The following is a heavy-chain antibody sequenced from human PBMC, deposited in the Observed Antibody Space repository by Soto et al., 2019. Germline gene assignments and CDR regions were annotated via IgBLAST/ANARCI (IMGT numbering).Heavy chain of an antibody. Sequence: EVQLVESGGGLVKPGGFLRLSCAASGFTFSSYSMNWVRQAPGKGLEWVSSISSSGGSTYYADSVKGRFTISRDNSKNTLYLQMNSLRAEDTAVYYCAKDHLVVVVAATPYYFDYWGQGTLVTVSS. CDR1: GFTFSSYS. D-gene: IGHD2-15*01. CDR3: AKDHLVVVVAATPYYFDY. V-gene: IGHV3-23*04. J-gene: IGHJ4*02. CDR2: ISSSGGST.